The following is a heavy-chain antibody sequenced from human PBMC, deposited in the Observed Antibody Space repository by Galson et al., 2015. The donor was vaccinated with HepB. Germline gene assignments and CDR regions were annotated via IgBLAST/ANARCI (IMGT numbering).Heavy chain of an antibody. CDR2: INHSGST. Sequence: SETLSLTCAVYGGSFSGYYWSWIRQPPGKGLEWIGEINHSGSTNYNPSLKSRVTISVDTSKNQFSLKLSSVTAADTAVYYCARGHDFRSGYYWYFDYWGQGTLVTVSS. D-gene: IGHD3-3*01. J-gene: IGHJ4*02. CDR3: ARGHDFRSGYYWYFDY. V-gene: IGHV4-34*01. CDR1: GGSFSGYY.